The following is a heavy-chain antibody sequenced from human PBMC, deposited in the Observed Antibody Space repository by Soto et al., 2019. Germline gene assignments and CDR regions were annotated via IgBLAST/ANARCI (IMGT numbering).Heavy chain of an antibody. CDR3: ASQLWSHDVFGV. J-gene: IGHJ3*01. Sequence: VQLVDSGGGLVKPGGSLRLSCTASGFTLTNYFVSWIRQAPGKGLEWIAYINNRGSAIYYTDSVKGRFTISRDNAKNLLFVQMDSLRAEDTAVYYCASQLWSHDVFGVWGRGTMVNVCS. D-gene: IGHD1-1*01. CDR2: INNRGSAI. V-gene: IGHV3-11*01. CDR1: GFTLTNYF.